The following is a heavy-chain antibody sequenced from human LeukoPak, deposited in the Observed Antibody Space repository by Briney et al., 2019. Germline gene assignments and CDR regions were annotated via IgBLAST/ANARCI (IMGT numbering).Heavy chain of an antibody. J-gene: IGHJ3*02. CDR1: GYTFTSYG. D-gene: IGHD2-2*01. Sequence: GASVKVSCKASGYTFTSYGISWVRQAPGQGLEWMGWISAYNGNTNYAQKLQGRVTMTTDTSTSTAYMELRSLRSDDTAVYYCAREIDIVVVPAAMRRGNDAFDIWGQGTMVTVSS. V-gene: IGHV1-18*01. CDR2: ISAYNGNT. CDR3: AREIDIVVVPAAMRRGNDAFDI.